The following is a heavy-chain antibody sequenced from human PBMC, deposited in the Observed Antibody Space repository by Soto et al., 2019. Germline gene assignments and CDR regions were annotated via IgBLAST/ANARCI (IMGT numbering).Heavy chain of an antibody. CDR2: IDHSGST. Sequence: QVQLQESGPGLVKPSGTLSLTCAVSGGSISSTNWWNWVRQPPGKGLEWIGEIDHSGSTNYNPSLKSRVTXSXDKPKNQFSLKLSSVTAADTAVYYCVRDSGNGWKDYWGQGTLVTVSS. CDR3: VRDSGNGWKDY. CDR1: GGSISSTNW. V-gene: IGHV4-4*02. D-gene: IGHD6-19*01. J-gene: IGHJ4*02.